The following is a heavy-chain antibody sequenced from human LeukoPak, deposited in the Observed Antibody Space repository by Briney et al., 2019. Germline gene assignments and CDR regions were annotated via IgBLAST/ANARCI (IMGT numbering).Heavy chain of an antibody. CDR1: GFTFSDYG. D-gene: IGHD3-3*02. J-gene: IGHJ4*02. V-gene: IGHV3-64D*09. Sequence: GGSLRLSCVASGFTFSDYGMHWVRQAPGQGLEYVSTITGNGGRTYYADSVKGRFTISRDNSKNTLYLQMSSLRPEDTAVYYCVKVLGAYIADYWGQGTLVTVSS. CDR3: VKVLGAYIADY. CDR2: ITGNGGRT.